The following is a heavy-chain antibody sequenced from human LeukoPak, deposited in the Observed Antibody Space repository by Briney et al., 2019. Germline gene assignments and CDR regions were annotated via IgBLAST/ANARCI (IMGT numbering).Heavy chain of an antibody. CDR1: GFTFSDYY. CDR3: ARVAAGYSVNYFDY. D-gene: IGHD4-23*01. V-gene: IGHV3-11*06. CDR2: ISSSSSYT. J-gene: IGHJ4*02. Sequence: GGSLRLSCAASGFTFSDYYMSWIRQAPGKGLEWVSYISSSSSYTNYADSVKGRFTISRDNVENSLYLQMNSLRDEDTAVYCCARVAAGYSVNYFDYWGQGTLVTVSS.